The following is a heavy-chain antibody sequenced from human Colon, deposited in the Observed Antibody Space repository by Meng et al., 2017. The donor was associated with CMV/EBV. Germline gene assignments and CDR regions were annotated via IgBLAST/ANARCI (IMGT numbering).Heavy chain of an antibody. CDR3: TRGQGILYA. CDR1: GFTFSDFW. CDR2: IKRDGTEK. J-gene: IGHJ5*02. D-gene: IGHD2-8*01. V-gene: IGHV3-7*01. Sequence: GESLKISCEASGFTFSDFWMSWVRQVPGKGLGWVANIKRDGTEKNYADGVKGRFTISRDNAKNSLFLHMNGLSDEDTGVYHCTRGQGILYAWGQGTLVTVSS.